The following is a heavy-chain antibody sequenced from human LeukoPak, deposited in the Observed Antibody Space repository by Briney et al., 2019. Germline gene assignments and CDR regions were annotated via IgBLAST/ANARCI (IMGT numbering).Heavy chain of an antibody. CDR1: GGSISSSSYY. Sequence: SETLSLTCTVSGGSISSSSYYWGWIRQPPGEGLEWIGSIYYSGSTYYNPSLKSRVTISVDTSKNQFSLKLSSVTAADTAVYYCATPRGGYDLGYDYWGQGTLVTVSS. V-gene: IGHV4-39*01. CDR3: ATPRGGYDLGYDY. J-gene: IGHJ4*02. D-gene: IGHD5-12*01. CDR2: IYYSGST.